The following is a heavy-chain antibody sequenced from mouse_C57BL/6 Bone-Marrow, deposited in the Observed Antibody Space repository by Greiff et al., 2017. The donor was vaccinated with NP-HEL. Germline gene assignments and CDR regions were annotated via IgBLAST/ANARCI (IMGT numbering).Heavy chain of an antibody. J-gene: IGHJ1*03. Sequence: ESGPELVKPGASVKISCKASGYAFSSSWMNWVKQRPGKGLEWIGRIYPGDGDTNYNGKFKGKATLTADKSSSTAYMQLSSLTSEDSAVYFCARDYYGNYWYFDVWGTGTTVTVSS. CDR2: IYPGDGDT. CDR1: GYAFSSSW. V-gene: IGHV1-82*01. CDR3: ARDYYGNYWYFDV. D-gene: IGHD2-1*01.